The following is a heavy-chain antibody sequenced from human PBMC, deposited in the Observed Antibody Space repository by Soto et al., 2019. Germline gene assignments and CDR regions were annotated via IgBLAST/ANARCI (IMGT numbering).Heavy chain of an antibody. V-gene: IGHV1-2*02. CDR2: INPNSGGT. J-gene: IGHJ4*02. Sequence: SVKVSCKASGYTFTGYYMHWVRQAPGQGLEWMGWINPNSGGTNYAQKFQGRVTMTRDTSISTAYMELSRLRSDDTAVYYCARDRFGITGTRPYYFDYWGQGTLVTVSS. D-gene: IGHD1-7*01. CDR1: GYTFTGYY. CDR3: ARDRFGITGTRPYYFDY.